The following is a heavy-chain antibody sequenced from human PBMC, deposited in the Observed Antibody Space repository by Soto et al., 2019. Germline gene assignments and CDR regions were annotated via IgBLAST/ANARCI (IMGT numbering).Heavy chain of an antibody. Sequence: EVQLVESGGGLVKPGGSLRLSCAASGFTFSTYTMNWVRQAPGKGLEWVSSICGSGSWIYYADSVKGRFTISRDNAKNSLYLQMNSLRAEDTAVYYCARDLYFLAFDIWGQGTMVTASS. CDR2: ICGSGSWI. CDR1: GFTFSTYT. V-gene: IGHV3-21*01. D-gene: IGHD2-21*01. J-gene: IGHJ3*02. CDR3: ARDLYFLAFDI.